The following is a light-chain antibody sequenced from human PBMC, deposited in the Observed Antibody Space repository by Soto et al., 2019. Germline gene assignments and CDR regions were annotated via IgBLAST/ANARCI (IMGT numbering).Light chain of an antibody. V-gene: IGKV3-20*01. Sequence: EVVLTQSPGTLSLSPGDRATLSCRASRSVSDNYLAWYQQKPGRAPRLLIFGASIRATGIPARFIGSSSGTDFSLTITGLEPADFALYYCQQYDASSPLTFGGGTRVDMK. CDR1: RSVSDNY. CDR2: GAS. CDR3: QQYDASSPLT. J-gene: IGKJ4*01.